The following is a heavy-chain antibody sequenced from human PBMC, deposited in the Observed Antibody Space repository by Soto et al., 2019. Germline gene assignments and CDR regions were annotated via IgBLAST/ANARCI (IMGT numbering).Heavy chain of an antibody. CDR3: ARLRIYCSGGSCYYYFDY. CDR1: GDSITSSY. CDR2: IHHSGVT. J-gene: IGHJ4*02. Sequence: PSETLSLTCAVSGDSITSSYWSWLRQPPGKGLEWIADIHHSGVTNYNPSLKSRVIISLDRSKNQFSLKLSSVTAADTAVYYCARLRIYCSGGSCYYYFDYWGQGTLVTVSS. V-gene: IGHV4-4*02. D-gene: IGHD2-15*01.